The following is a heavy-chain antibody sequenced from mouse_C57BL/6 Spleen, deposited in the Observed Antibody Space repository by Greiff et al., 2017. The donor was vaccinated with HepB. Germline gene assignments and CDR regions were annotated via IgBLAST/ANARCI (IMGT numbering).Heavy chain of an antibody. CDR3: ARPIYYDYDYAMDY. J-gene: IGHJ4*01. V-gene: IGHV1-82*01. CDR2: IYPGDGDT. CDR1: GYAFSSSW. Sequence: QVQLKQSGPELVKPGASVKISCKASGYAFSSSWMNWVKQRPGKGLEWIGRIYPGDGDTNYTGKFKGKATLTADKSSSTAYMQLSSLTSEDSAVYFCARPIYYDYDYAMDYWGQGTSVTVSS. D-gene: IGHD2-4*01.